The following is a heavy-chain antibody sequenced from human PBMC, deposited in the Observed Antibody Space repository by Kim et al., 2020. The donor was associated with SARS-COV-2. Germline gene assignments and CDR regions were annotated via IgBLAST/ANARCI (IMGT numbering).Heavy chain of an antibody. J-gene: IGHJ6*04. D-gene: IGHD6-13*01. CDR1: GFTFSSYS. CDR3: ARGARAAAASITKYYYYCMGV. CDR2: ISSSSRYI. Sequence: GGSLRLSCVASGFTFSSYSMNWVRQAPGKGLEWVSFISSSSRYIYYADSVKGRFTISRDNAKNSLYLQMNSLRAEDTAVYYCARGARAAAASITKYYYYCMGVWGEGATVTAAS. V-gene: IGHV3-21*01.